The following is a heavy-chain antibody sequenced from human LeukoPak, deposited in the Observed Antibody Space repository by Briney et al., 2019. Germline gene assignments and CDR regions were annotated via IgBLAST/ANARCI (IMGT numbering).Heavy chain of an antibody. J-gene: IGHJ4*02. Sequence: GESLKISCKGSGHSFTIYWIGWVRQMPGKGLEWTGIIYPGDSDTRYSPSFQGQVTISADRSINTAYLQWSRLKASDTAIYYCARRLKNSNGWTFDYWGQGTLVTVSS. CDR2: IYPGDSDT. CDR1: GHSFTIYW. D-gene: IGHD6-19*01. CDR3: ARRLKNSNGWTFDY. V-gene: IGHV5-51*01.